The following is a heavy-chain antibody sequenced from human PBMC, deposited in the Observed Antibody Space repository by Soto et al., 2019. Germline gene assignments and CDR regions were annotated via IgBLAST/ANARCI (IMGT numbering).Heavy chain of an antibody. CDR1: GYSFTIYW. CDR2: IYPGDSDT. CDR3: ASTQLSNNGYYYYGMDV. J-gene: IGHJ6*02. V-gene: IGHV5-51*01. D-gene: IGHD1-1*01. Sequence: GESLKISCNGSGYSFTIYWIGWVRQMPGKGLEWMGIIYPGDSDTRYSPSFQGQVTISADKSISTAYLQWSSLKASDTAMYYCASTQLSNNGYYYYGMDVWGQGTTVTVSS.